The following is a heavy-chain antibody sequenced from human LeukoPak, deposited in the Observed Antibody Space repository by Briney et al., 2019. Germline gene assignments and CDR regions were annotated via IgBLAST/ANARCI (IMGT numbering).Heavy chain of an antibody. J-gene: IGHJ4*02. Sequence: PGGSLRLSCAASGFTFRTYWMHWVRQDPVKGLVWVSRINSDGSVTGYADSVKGRFTISRDNAKNSLYLQMNSLRAEDTAIYYCARVGRAGRPGYWGQGTLVTVSS. CDR1: GFTFRTYW. CDR3: ARVGRAGRPGY. CDR2: INSDGSVT. V-gene: IGHV3-74*01.